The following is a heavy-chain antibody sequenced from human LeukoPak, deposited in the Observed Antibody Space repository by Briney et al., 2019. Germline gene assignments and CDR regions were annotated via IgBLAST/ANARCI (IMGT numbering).Heavy chain of an antibody. CDR2: IRYDGSNK. V-gene: IGHV3-30*02. CDR1: GFIFSNYG. Sequence: GGSLRLSCAASGFIFSNYGMHWVRQTPGKGLEWVAFIRYDGSNKYYADSVKGRFTISRDNSKNTLYLQMNSLRAEDTAVYYCAKATDYDFWSGYDRNSNWFDPWGQGTLVTVSS. CDR3: AKATDYDFWSGYDRNSNWFDP. J-gene: IGHJ5*02. D-gene: IGHD3-3*01.